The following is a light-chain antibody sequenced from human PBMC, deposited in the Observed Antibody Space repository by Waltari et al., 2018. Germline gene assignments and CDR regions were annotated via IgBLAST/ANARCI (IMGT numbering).Light chain of an antibody. CDR2: LAS. V-gene: IGKV4-1*01. Sequence: DIVMTQSPDSLAVSLGERATINCKSSQSVFYNSNKKNYLAWYHHKPGQPPKLLIYLASTRESGVPDRFSGSGSGTDFTLAISSLQAEDVAVYYCQQHYDTPLTFGPGTKVDVK. CDR1: QSVFYNSNKKNY. J-gene: IGKJ3*01. CDR3: QQHYDTPLT.